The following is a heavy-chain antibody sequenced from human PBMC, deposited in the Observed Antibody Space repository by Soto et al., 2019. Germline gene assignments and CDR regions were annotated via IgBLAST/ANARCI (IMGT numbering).Heavy chain of an antibody. V-gene: IGHV3-23*01. CDR2: IIGSGRKT. D-gene: IGHD3-16*01. CDR1: GFTFSNYA. Sequence: EVQLLESGGDLVQPGGSLRVSCAASGFTFSNYAMSWVRQAPGKGPEWVSDIIGSGRKTNYADSVKGRFTISRDNSENTLYLQMNSLRADDTALYYGAGLMIAFGGVFDYWGPGTLVTVSS. CDR3: AGLMIAFGGVFDY. J-gene: IGHJ4*02.